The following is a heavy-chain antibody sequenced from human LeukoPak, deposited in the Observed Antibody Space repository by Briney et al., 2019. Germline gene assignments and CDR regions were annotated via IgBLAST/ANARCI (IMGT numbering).Heavy chain of an antibody. V-gene: IGHV3-23*01. CDR3: AKVDSIAVDGTLAY. J-gene: IGHJ4*02. Sequence: SGGSLTRSGAGSGFTCSSYAMRWVRHAPGNGRVGGSAISGSGGSTYYADPVKGRFTVARDNSKNTLYVQLNSLRDEDTAVYYCAKVDSIAVDGTLAYWGQETLVTVSS. CDR2: ISGSGGST. D-gene: IGHD6-19*01. CDR1: GFTCSSYA.